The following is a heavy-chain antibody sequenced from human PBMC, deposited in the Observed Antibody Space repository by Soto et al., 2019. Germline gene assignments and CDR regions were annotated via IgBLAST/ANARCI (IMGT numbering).Heavy chain of an antibody. J-gene: IGHJ4*02. D-gene: IGHD6-13*01. V-gene: IGHV4-59*08. CDR1: GGSISSYY. Sequence: QVQLQESGPGLVKPSETLSLTCTVSGGSISSYYWSWIRQPPGQGLEWIGYIYYSGSTNYKPSLKSRVTISVDTSKNQFSLKLSSVTAADTAVYYCARSLRYSSSWYHFDYWGQGTLVTVSS. CDR3: ARSLRYSSSWYHFDY. CDR2: IYYSGST.